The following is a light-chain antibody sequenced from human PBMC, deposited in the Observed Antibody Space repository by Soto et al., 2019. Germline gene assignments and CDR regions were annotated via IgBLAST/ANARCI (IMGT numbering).Light chain of an antibody. Sequence: QSALTQPASVSGSPGQSITISCTGTRSDIGAYNFVSWYQQHPGEAPKLIIYDVNVRPSGVSNRFSGSKSGNTASLTISGLQAEDEADYYCSSWATSTTMIFGGGTKVTVL. CDR2: DVN. CDR1: RSDIGAYNF. CDR3: SSWATSTTMI. J-gene: IGLJ2*01. V-gene: IGLV2-14*03.